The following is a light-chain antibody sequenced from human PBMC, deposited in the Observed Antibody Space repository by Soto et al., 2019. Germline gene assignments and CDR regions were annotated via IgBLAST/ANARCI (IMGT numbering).Light chain of an antibody. CDR1: QSVYNSY. Sequence: EIVLTQSPGTLSLSPGERATLSCRASQSVYNSYLAWYQQKPGQAPRLLINGASNRATGIPDRFSGSGSGTDFTLTISRLEPGDFAVYYCQQYGSPPHTFGQGTKLEIK. CDR3: QQYGSPPHT. CDR2: GAS. J-gene: IGKJ2*01. V-gene: IGKV3-20*01.